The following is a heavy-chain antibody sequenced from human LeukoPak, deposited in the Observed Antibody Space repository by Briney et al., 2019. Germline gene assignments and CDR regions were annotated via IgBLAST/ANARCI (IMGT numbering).Heavy chain of an antibody. Sequence: GALRLSCAASGFTFSSYWMSWVRQAPGKGLEWVANIKQDGSEKYYVDSVKGRFTISRDNAKNSLYLQMNSLRAEDTAVYYCARERAAVAAYYFDYWGQGTLVTVSS. J-gene: IGHJ4*02. CDR2: IKQDGSEK. V-gene: IGHV3-7*03. CDR3: ARERAAVAAYYFDY. D-gene: IGHD6-19*01. CDR1: GFTFSSYW.